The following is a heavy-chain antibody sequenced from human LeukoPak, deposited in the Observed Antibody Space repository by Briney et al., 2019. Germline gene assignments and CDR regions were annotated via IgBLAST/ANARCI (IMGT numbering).Heavy chain of an antibody. Sequence: PSETLSLTCAVYGGSFSGYYWSWIRQPPGKGLEWIGEINHSGSTNYNPSLKSRVTISVDTSKNQFSLKLSSVTAADTAVYYCARGLGVVAANLVGTAPLYYFDYWGQGTLVTVSS. CDR3: ARGLGVVAANLVGTAPLYYFDY. J-gene: IGHJ4*02. D-gene: IGHD2-15*01. CDR2: INHSGST. CDR1: GGSFSGYY. V-gene: IGHV4-34*01.